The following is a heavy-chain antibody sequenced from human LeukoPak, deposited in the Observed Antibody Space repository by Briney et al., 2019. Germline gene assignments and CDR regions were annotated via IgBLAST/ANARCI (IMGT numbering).Heavy chain of an antibody. J-gene: IGHJ4*02. CDR1: GYTSTGYY. D-gene: IGHD1-26*01. Sequence: ASVKVSCKASGYTSTGYYMHWVRQAPGQGLEWMGWINPNSGGTNYAQKFQGRVTMTRDTSISTAYMELSRLRSDDTTVYYCATLTDEWGYFDYWGQGTLVTVSS. CDR2: INPNSGGT. V-gene: IGHV1-2*02. CDR3: ATLTDEWGYFDY.